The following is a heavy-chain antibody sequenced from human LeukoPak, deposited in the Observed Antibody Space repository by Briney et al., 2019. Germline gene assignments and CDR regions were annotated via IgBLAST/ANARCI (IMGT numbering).Heavy chain of an antibody. Sequence: GGSLRLSCAASGFTFSSYGMHWVRQAPGKGLEWVAVISYDGSNKYYADSVKGRFTISRDNAKNSLYLQMNSLRAEDTALYYCAKVLGYSYGYFDYWGQGTLVTVSS. CDR2: ISYDGSNK. V-gene: IGHV3-30*18. D-gene: IGHD5-18*01. CDR3: AKVLGYSYGYFDY. J-gene: IGHJ4*02. CDR1: GFTFSSYG.